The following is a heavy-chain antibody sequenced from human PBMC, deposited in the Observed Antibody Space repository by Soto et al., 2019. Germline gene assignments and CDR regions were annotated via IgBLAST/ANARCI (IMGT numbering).Heavy chain of an antibody. CDR2: ISYDGSNK. D-gene: IGHD6-19*01. CDR1: GFTFSSYG. J-gene: IGHJ4*02. V-gene: IGHV3-30*18. Sequence: QVQLVESGGGVVQPGRSLRLSCAASGFTFSSYGMHWVRQAPGKGLEWVAVISYDGSNKYYADSVKGRFTISRDNSKNTLYLQMNSLRAEDTAVYYCAKEGIAVAGSFAYWGQGTLVTVSS. CDR3: AKEGIAVAGSFAY.